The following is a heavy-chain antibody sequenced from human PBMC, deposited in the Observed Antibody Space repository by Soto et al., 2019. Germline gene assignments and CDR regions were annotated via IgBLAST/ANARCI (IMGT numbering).Heavy chain of an antibody. CDR3: AVVITRAYFDY. Sequence: ASLKVSCKASGYTFTSYGISWVRQAPGQGLEWMGWISAYNGNTNYAQKLQGRVTMTTDTSTSTAYMELRSLRSDDTAVYYRAVVITRAYFDYWGQGTLVTVSS. V-gene: IGHV1-18*04. CDR1: GYTFTSYG. J-gene: IGHJ4*02. CDR2: ISAYNGNT. D-gene: IGHD3-22*01.